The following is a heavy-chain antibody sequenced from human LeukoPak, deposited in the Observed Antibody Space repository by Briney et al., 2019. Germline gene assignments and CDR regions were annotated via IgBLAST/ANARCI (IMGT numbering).Heavy chain of an antibody. V-gene: IGHV6-1*01. J-gene: IGHJ4*01. CDR2: TYYRSKWYN. CDR1: GDSVSSNSVA. Sequence: SQTLSLTCGISGDSVSSNSVAWTWIRQSPSRGLEWLGRTYYRSKWYNDYAVSVKSRITINADTSKNQFSLQLNSVTPEDTAVYYCARAVAGRLDYWGHGTLVTVSS. D-gene: IGHD6-19*01. CDR3: ARAVAGRLDY.